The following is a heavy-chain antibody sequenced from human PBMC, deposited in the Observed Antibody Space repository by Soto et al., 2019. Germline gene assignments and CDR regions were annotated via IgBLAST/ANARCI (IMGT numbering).Heavy chain of an antibody. CDR2: INPSGGST. V-gene: IGHV1-46*01. Sequence: ASVKVSCKASGYTFTSYYMHWVRRAPGQGLEWMGIINPSGGSTSYAQKFQGRVTMTRDTSTSTVYMELSSLRSEDTAVYYCARVAGDSYGLRYYYGMDGWGQGTTVTVSS. J-gene: IGHJ6*02. D-gene: IGHD5-18*01. CDR1: GYTFTSYY. CDR3: ARVAGDSYGLRYYYGMDG.